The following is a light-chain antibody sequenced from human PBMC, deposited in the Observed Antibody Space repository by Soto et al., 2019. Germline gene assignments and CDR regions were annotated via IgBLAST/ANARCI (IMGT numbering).Light chain of an antibody. J-gene: IGKJ3*01. CDR2: GAS. V-gene: IGKV3-20*01. CDR3: QQYDTSPL. CDR1: QSVTSNY. Sequence: EIVLTQSPGTLSLSPGERATLSCRASQSVTSNYLVWYQQKPGQAPRLLIYGASSRATGTPDRFSGSGSGTDFTLTISRLEPEDFAVYYCQQYDTSPLFGPGTKVDIK.